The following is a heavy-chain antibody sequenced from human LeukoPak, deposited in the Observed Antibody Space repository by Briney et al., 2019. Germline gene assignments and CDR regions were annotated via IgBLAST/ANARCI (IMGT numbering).Heavy chain of an antibody. CDR3: AKGKRPYGSGNYYDY. J-gene: IGHJ4*02. Sequence: GGSLRLSCAASGFTFSSYGMSWVRQAPGKGLEWVSAISGSGGSTYYADSVTGRFTISRDNSKNTLYLQMNSLRPEDTAVYYCAKGKRPYGSGNYYDYWGQGTLVTVSS. D-gene: IGHD3-10*01. V-gene: IGHV3-23*01. CDR1: GFTFSSYG. CDR2: ISGSGGST.